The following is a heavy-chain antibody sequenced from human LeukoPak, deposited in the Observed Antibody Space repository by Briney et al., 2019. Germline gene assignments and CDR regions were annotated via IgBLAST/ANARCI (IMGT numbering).Heavy chain of an antibody. V-gene: IGHV3-21*04. CDR3: ARTDSDYFDY. J-gene: IGHJ4*02. Sequence: GGSLRLSCAASGFTFSAYSMTWVRQAPGKGLEWVSSISSSSSYTNYADSVKGRFTISRDNAKNSLYLQMNSLRAEDTAVYYCARTDSDYFDYWGQGTLVTVSS. D-gene: IGHD1-26*01. CDR1: GFTFSAYS. CDR2: ISSSSSYT.